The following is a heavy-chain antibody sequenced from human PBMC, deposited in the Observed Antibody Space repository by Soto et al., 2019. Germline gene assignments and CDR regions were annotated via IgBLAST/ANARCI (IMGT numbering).Heavy chain of an antibody. V-gene: IGHV5-10-1*01. J-gene: IGHJ3*02. D-gene: IGHD6-13*01. CDR3: ATAAPGLGAFDI. Sequence: PGESLKISCKGCGNSFTSQWITWVRQMPGKGLEYMGRIGPTDSNTNYSPSFEGHVAISADKSITTAYLQWTSLKASDTAMYYCATAAPGLGAFDIWGQGTMVTVSS. CDR1: GNSFTSQW. CDR2: IGPTDSNT.